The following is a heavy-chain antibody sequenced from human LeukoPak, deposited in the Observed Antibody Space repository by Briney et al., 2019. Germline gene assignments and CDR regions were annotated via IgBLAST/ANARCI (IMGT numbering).Heavy chain of an antibody. J-gene: IGHJ3*02. V-gene: IGHV4-34*01. Sequence: PSETLSLTCAVYGGSFSGYYWSWIRQPPGKGLEWIGEINHSGSTNYNPSLKSRVTISVDTSKNQFSLKLSSVTAADTAVYYCAREVRSGSSGYYYRDAFDIWGQGTMVTVSS. D-gene: IGHD3-22*01. CDR1: GGSFSGYY. CDR2: INHSGST. CDR3: AREVRSGSSGYYYRDAFDI.